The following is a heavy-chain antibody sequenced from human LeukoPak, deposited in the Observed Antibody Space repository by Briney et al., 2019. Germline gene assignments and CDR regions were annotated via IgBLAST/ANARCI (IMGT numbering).Heavy chain of an antibody. V-gene: IGHV3-74*01. CDR1: RFTFTNYW. D-gene: IGHD3-16*01. J-gene: IGHJ4*02. CDR2: INTDGSST. Sequence: GGSLRLSCAASRFTFTNYWMHWVRQAPGKGLVWVSHINTDGSSTNYADSVKGRFTISRDNAKNTLYLQMNSLRAEDTAVYYCARDPGAYFDYWGQGTLVTVSS. CDR3: ARDPGAYFDY.